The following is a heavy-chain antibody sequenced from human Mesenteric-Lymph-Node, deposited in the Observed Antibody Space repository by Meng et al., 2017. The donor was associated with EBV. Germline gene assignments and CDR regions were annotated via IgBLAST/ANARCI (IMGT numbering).Heavy chain of an antibody. CDR2: ISPYNGNT. Sequence: VQLGQSGADMKKPGASVKVSCKASGYTFTSYGISWVRQAPGQGLEWMGWISPYNGNTNYAQKFQGRVSMTTDTSTSTADMELRSLRSDDTAVYYCARDHSGSYVDYWGQGTLVTVSS. D-gene: IGHD1-26*01. CDR3: ARDHSGSYVDY. J-gene: IGHJ4*02. CDR1: GYTFTSYG. V-gene: IGHV1-18*04.